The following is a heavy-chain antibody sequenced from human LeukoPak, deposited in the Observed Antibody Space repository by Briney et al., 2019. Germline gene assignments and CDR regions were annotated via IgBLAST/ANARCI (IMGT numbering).Heavy chain of an antibody. Sequence: PSQTLSLTCTVSGGSISSGAYYWSWIRQPPGKGLEWIGYIYHSGSTYYNPSLKSRVTISVDRSKNQFSLRLSSVTAADTAVYYCTRGGLDDYWGQGTLVTVSS. V-gene: IGHV4-30-2*01. CDR3: TRGGLDDY. D-gene: IGHD3-9*01. J-gene: IGHJ4*02. CDR1: GGSISSGAYY. CDR2: IYHSGST.